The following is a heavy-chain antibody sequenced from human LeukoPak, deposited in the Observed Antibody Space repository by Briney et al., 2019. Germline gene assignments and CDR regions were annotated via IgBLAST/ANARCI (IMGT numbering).Heavy chain of an antibody. CDR1: GGTFSSYA. V-gene: IGHV1-69*05. D-gene: IGHD4-11*01. J-gene: IGHJ6*03. Sequence: SVKVSCNASGGTFSSYAINWVRQAPGQGLEWMGGIIPIFGTANYAQNFQGRVTITTDESTSTAYMELSSLRSEDTSVYYCARGPGGYSNYYYYYMDVWGKGTTVTVSS. CDR2: IIPIFGTA. CDR3: ARGPGGYSNYYYYYMDV.